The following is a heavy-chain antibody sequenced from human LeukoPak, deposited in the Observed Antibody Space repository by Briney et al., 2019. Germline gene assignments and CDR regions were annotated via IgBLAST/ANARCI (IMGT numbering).Heavy chain of an antibody. Sequence: EGSLRLSCAASGFTFSSYWMSWVRQAPGKGLEWVANIKQDGSEKYYVDSVKGRFTISRDNAKNSLYLQMNSLRAEDTAVYYCAKDTSYQLPNWFDPWGQGTLVTVSS. V-gene: IGHV3-7*03. CDR3: AKDTSYQLPNWFDP. CDR1: GFTFSSYW. J-gene: IGHJ5*02. D-gene: IGHD2-2*01. CDR2: IKQDGSEK.